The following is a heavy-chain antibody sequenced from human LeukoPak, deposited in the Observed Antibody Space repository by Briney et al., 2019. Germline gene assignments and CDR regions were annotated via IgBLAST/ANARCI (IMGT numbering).Heavy chain of an antibody. Sequence: GGSLRLSCTAFGFTFSNYWMSWVRQAPGKGLEWVANIKHDGRETYYVDSVKGRFTISRDNAQSSVYLQMRSLRVEDTALYYCARDRALDSPRGYYYTEDDYWGQGTLVTVSS. CDR3: ARDRALDSPRGYYYTEDDY. CDR2: IKHDGRET. D-gene: IGHD3-3*01. V-gene: IGHV3-7*01. J-gene: IGHJ4*02. CDR1: GFTFSNYW.